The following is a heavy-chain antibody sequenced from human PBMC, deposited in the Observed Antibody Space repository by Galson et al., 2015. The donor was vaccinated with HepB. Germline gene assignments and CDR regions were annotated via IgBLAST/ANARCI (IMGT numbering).Heavy chain of an antibody. D-gene: IGHD3-3*01. CDR1: GFTFSTYG. CDR2: ISFDGINK. CDR3: AKDSTYFDFWSDYWEGTDV. V-gene: IGHV3-30*18. J-gene: IGHJ6*02. Sequence: SLRLSCAASGFTFSTYGMHWVRQAPGQGLEWVAIISFDGINKYYVDSVKGRFTISRDNSKNTLYLQMNSLRAEDTAVYYCAKDSTYFDFWSDYWEGTDVWGRGTTVTVSS.